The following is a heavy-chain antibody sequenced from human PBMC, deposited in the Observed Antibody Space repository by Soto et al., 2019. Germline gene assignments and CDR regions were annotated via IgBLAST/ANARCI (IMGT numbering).Heavy chain of an antibody. CDR2: ISYDGSNK. Sequence: GGSLRLSCAASGFTFSSYGMHWVRQAPGKGLEWVAVISYDGSNKYYADSVKGRFTISRDNSKNTRYLQMNSLRAEDTAVDYCARDRVGLYCSSTSCYALDYWGQGTLVTVSS. V-gene: IGHV3-30*03. D-gene: IGHD2-2*01. J-gene: IGHJ4*02. CDR3: ARDRVGLYCSSTSCYALDY. CDR1: GFTFSSYG.